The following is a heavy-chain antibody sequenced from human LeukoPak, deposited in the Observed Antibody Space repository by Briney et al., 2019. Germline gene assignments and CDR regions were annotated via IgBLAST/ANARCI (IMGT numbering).Heavy chain of an antibody. V-gene: IGHV1-69*13. J-gene: IGHJ5*02. Sequence: SVKVSCKASGGTFSSYAISWVRQAPGQGLEWMGGIIPIFGTANYAQKFQGRVTITADESTSTAYMELSSLRSEDTAVYYCARDRRYSNWFDPWGQGTLVTVSS. CDR2: IIPIFGTA. CDR1: GGTFSSYA. D-gene: IGHD4-11*01. CDR3: ARDRRYSNWFDP.